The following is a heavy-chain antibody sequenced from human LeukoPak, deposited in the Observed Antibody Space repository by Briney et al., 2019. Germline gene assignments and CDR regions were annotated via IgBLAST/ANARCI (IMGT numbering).Heavy chain of an antibody. J-gene: IGHJ6*03. V-gene: IGHV3-30*02. CDR3: AKVNWNSRIYYMDV. Sequence: HPGGSLTLYCSASGFTFSSYGMHWLRQAPGKGLEGMAFIRYDGSNKYYADSVKGRFTISRGNSKNTLYLQMKKLRAEDTAVYYCAKVNWNSRIYYMDVWGKGTTVTVSS. CDR1: GFTFSSYG. CDR2: IRYDGSNK. D-gene: IGHD1-7*01.